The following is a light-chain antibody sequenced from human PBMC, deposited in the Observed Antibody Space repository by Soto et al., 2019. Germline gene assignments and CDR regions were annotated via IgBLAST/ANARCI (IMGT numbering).Light chain of an antibody. CDR3: QQYGSSGT. CDR1: QSVSSSY. Sequence: EIVMTQSPATLSVSPGERATLSCRASQSVSSSYLAWYQQQPGQAPRLLIYGASSRATGIPDRFSGSGSGTDFTLTISRLEPEDFAVYYCQQYGSSGTFGQGTKVDIK. CDR2: GAS. J-gene: IGKJ1*01. V-gene: IGKV3-20*01.